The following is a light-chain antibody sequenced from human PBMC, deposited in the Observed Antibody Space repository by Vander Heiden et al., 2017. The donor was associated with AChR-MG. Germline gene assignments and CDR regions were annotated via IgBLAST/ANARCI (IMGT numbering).Light chain of an antibody. Sequence: SYELTPPPSVSVSPGQTASITCAGDKVGDKYACWFQQKPGQSPVVVIYQDTKRPSGIPERFSGSNSGNTATLTISGTQAMDEADYYCQAWDSSTARFVFGTGTKVTVL. J-gene: IGLJ1*01. CDR2: QDT. CDR3: QAWDSSTARFV. V-gene: IGLV3-1*01. CDR1: KVGDKY.